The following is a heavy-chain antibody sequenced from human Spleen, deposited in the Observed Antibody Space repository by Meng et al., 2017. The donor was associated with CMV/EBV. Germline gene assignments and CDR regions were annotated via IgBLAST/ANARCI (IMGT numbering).Heavy chain of an antibody. CDR1: FTFEDYG. V-gene: IGHV3-20*03. D-gene: IGHD3-16*01. Sequence: FTFEDYGMSWVRQAPGKGLEWVSGINSNGGSTGYADSVKGRFTISRDNAKNSLYLQMNSLRAEDTALYYCARDPDYDYVWGSYGEDYWGQGTLVTVSS. CDR3: ARDPDYDYVWGSYGEDY. J-gene: IGHJ4*02. CDR2: INSNGGST.